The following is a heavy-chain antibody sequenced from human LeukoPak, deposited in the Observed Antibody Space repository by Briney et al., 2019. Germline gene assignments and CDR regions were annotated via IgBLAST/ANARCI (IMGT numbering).Heavy chain of an antibody. CDR2: IYYSGST. CDR3: ASLGDIVVVPAAN. V-gene: IGHV4-39*07. J-gene: IGHJ4*02. D-gene: IGHD2-2*01. Sequence: SETLSLTCTVSGGSVSTSSHYWGWIRQPPGKGLEWIGSIYYSGSTNYNPSLKSRVTISVDTSKNQFSLKLSSVTAADTAVYYCASLGDIVVVPAANWGQGTLVTVSS. CDR1: GGSVSTSSHY.